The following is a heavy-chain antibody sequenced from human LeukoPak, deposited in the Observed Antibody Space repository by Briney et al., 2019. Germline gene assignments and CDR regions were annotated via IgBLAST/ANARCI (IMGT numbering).Heavy chain of an antibody. D-gene: IGHD1-7*01. CDR2: IYYSGST. CDR3: ARDLELRGGFDY. CDR1: GGSISSYY. V-gene: IGHV4-59*01. Sequence: ASETLSLTRTVSGGSISSYYWSWIRQPPGKGLEWIGYIYYSGSTNYNPSLKSRVTISVDTSKNQFSLKLSPVTAADTAVYYCARDLELRGGFDYWGQGTLVTVSS. J-gene: IGHJ4*02.